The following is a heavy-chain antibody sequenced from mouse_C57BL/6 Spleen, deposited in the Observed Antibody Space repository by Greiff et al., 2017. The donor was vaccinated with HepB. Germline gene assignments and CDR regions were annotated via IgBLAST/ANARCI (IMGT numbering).Heavy chain of an antibody. CDR1: GFSLTSYG. CDR2: IWRGGST. Sequence: VQLQQSGPGLVQPSQSLSITCTVSGFSLTSYGVHWVRQSPGKGLEWLGVIWRGGSTDYNAAFMSRLSITKDNSKSQVFFKMNSLQADDTAIYYCAKNPIYDGYPYAMDYWGQGTSVTVSS. CDR3: AKNPIYDGYPYAMDY. J-gene: IGHJ4*01. V-gene: IGHV2-5*01. D-gene: IGHD2-3*01.